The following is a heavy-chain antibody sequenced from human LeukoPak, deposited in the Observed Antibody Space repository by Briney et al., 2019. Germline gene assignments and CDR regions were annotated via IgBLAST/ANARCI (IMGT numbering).Heavy chain of an antibody. CDR2: INPSDGST. CDR1: GYTFTSYY. V-gene: IGHV1-46*01. CDR3: ARDSEYSSSPTPMGYYYYYMDV. Sequence: GASVKVSCKASGYTFTSYYMHWVRQAPGQGLEWMGIINPSDGSTSYAQKFQGRVTMTRDMSTSTVYMELSSLRSEDTAVYYYARDSEYSSSPTPMGYYYYYMDVWGKETTVTVSS. D-gene: IGHD6-6*01. J-gene: IGHJ6*03.